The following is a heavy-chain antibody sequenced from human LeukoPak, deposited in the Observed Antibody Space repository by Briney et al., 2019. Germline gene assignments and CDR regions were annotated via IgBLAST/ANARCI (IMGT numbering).Heavy chain of an antibody. CDR2: MLSDGSTK. D-gene: IGHD3-10*01. Sequence: GGPLRLSCAASGFTLSSYNIHWVRQAPGKGLEWVALMLSDGSTKHYADSVKGRFTISRDNSKNALLLQMDGLRAEDTAVYYCVRGPFGQGVDYWGQGTLVTVSS. V-gene: IGHV3-30*03. CDR1: GFTLSSYN. J-gene: IGHJ4*02. CDR3: VRGPFGQGVDY.